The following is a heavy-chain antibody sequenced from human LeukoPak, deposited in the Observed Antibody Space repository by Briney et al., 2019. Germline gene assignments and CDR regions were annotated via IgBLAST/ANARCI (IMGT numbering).Heavy chain of an antibody. D-gene: IGHD3-9*01. Sequence: EASVKVSCKASGYTFTSYGISWVRQAPGQGLEWMGWISAYNGNTNYAQKLQGRVTMTTDTSTSTAYMELRSLRSDDTAVYYCARVSPASILTGYYDYWGQGTLVTVSS. V-gene: IGHV1-18*01. CDR3: ARVSPASILTGYYDY. CDR1: GYTFTSYG. CDR2: ISAYNGNT. J-gene: IGHJ4*02.